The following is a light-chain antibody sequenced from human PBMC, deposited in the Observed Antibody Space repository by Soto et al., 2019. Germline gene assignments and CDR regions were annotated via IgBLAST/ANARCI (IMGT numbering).Light chain of an antibody. CDR1: QSVSSSY. Sequence: EIVLTQSPGTLSLSPGERATLSCRASQSVSSSYLDWYQQKPGQAPRLLIYGASSRATGIPDRFSGSGSGTDFTLTISSLEPEDFAVYYCQQYGSSPLVTFGGGTKVEIK. CDR2: GAS. CDR3: QQYGSSPLVT. J-gene: IGKJ4*01. V-gene: IGKV3-20*01.